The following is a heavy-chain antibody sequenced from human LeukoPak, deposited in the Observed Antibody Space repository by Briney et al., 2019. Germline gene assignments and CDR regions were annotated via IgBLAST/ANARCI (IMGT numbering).Heavy chain of an antibody. CDR3: ARGGTIFGYTTPGYYYYYMDV. V-gene: IGHV1-18*01. J-gene: IGHJ6*03. CDR1: GYTFTSYS. CDR2: ISAYNGNT. Sequence: ASVKVSCKASGYTFTSYSMNWVRQAPGQGLEWMGWISAYNGNTNYAQKLQGRVTMTTDTSTSTAYMELSSLRSEDSAVYYCARGGTIFGYTTPGYYYYYMDVWGKGTTVTVSS. D-gene: IGHD3-3*01.